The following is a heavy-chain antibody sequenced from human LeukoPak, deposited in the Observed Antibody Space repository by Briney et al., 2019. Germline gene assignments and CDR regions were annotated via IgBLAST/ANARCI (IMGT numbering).Heavy chain of an antibody. J-gene: IGHJ4*02. CDR2: ISIDGSSK. Sequence: GGSLRLSCEASGFPFSSYAMHWVSQAPGKGLDWVASISIDGSSKYYADSVKGRFTISRDNSKNTLYLQMNSLRAEDTAVYYCAKVWGYFDYWGQGTLVTVSS. V-gene: IGHV3-30-3*01. CDR3: AKVWGYFDY. CDR1: GFPFSSYA. D-gene: IGHD7-27*01.